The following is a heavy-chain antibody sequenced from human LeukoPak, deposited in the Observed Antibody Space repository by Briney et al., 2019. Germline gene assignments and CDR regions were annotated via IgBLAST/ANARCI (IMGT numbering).Heavy chain of an antibody. J-gene: IGHJ6*02. CDR3: ARESRYYDILTGPLGMDA. Sequence: PGGSLRLSCAASGFTVSSNYMSWVRQAPGKGLEWVSVIYSGGSTYYADSVKGRFTISRDNSKNTLYLQMNSLRAEDTAVYYCARESRYYDILTGPLGMDAWGQGTRSPSP. D-gene: IGHD3-9*01. V-gene: IGHV3-53*01. CDR2: IYSGGST. CDR1: GFTVSSNY.